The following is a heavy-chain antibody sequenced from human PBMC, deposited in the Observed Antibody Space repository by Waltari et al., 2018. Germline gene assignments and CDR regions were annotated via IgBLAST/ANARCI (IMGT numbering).Heavy chain of an antibody. V-gene: IGHV3-30*10. D-gene: IGHD3-22*01. Sequence: QVQLVESGGGVVQPGRSLRLSCAASGFTFSSYAMHWVRQAPGKGLEWVAVISYDGDNKYYRDSVKGRFTISRDNFKKTLYLQMNSLRAEDTAVYYCARDFGTGSRGYAYYYYYGMDVWGQGTTITVSS. CDR1: GFTFSSYA. CDR3: ARDFGTGSRGYAYYYYYGMDV. J-gene: IGHJ6*02. CDR2: ISYDGDNK.